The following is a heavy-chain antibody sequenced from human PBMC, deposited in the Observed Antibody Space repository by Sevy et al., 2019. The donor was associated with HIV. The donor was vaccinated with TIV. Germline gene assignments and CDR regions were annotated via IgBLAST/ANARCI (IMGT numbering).Heavy chain of an antibody. V-gene: IGHV4-39*01. CDR2: IFFSGRT. D-gene: IGHD3-10*01. J-gene: IGHJ4*02. CDR1: GGSIGRNSYD. CDR3: ARHGGLVDRGFDY. Sequence: SETLSLTCIVSGGSIGRNSYDWGWIRQSPGKGLEWIGSIFFSGRTNYATSLKSPVTISVCKSKNQLSLQMRSVTATETGLYYCARHGGLVDRGFDYWGQGTLVTVSS.